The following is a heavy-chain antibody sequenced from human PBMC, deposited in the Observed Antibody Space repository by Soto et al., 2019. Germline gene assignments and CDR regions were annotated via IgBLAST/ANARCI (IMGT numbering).Heavy chain of an antibody. CDR2: NYYSGIT. Sequence: QVQLQESGPGLVKPSQTLSLTCTVSGGSISSGGYYWTWIRQHPGKGLEWIGYNYYSGITYYNSSLKIRVTISLDTSKNQFSLKLSSVTAADTAVYYCARGSSIAGLYYGMDVWGQGTTVTVSS. J-gene: IGHJ6*02. D-gene: IGHD6-6*01. V-gene: IGHV4-31*03. CDR3: ARGSSIAGLYYGMDV. CDR1: GGSISSGGYY.